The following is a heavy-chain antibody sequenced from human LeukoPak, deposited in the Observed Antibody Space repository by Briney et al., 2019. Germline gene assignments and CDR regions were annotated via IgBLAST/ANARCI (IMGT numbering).Heavy chain of an antibody. CDR1: GYTFTSYG. V-gene: IGHV1-18*01. CDR3: ARCGRIVGVGEPDY. D-gene: IGHD1-26*01. J-gene: IGHJ4*02. CDR2: ISAYNGNT. Sequence: ASVTFSCKASGYTFTSYGISWVRQAPGQGLEWMGWISAYNGNTNYAQKLQGRVTMTTDTSTSTAYMELRSLRSDDTAVYYCARCGRIVGVGEPDYWGQGTLVTVSS.